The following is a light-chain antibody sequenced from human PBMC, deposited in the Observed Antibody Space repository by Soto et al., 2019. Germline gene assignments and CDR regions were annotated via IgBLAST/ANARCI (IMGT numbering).Light chain of an antibody. CDR3: QQRSNWPWT. CDR1: ESVRSSY. J-gene: IGKJ1*01. CDR2: GAS. V-gene: IGKV3D-20*02. Sequence: EIVWTQSPGTLSLSPGERATLSCRASESVRSSYLAWYQKKPGQAPRLLIYGASTRATGIPDRFTGSGSGTDFNLSVSRLETEDFAVYECQQRSNWPWTFGQGTKVDIK.